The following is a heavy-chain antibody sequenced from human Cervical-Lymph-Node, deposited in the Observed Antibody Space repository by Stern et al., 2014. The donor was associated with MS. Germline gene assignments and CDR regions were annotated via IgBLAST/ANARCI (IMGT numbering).Heavy chain of an antibody. Sequence: VQLVESGGGVVQPGRSLRLSCAASGFTFSDYALHWVRQAPGKGLQWVAAISYAGGNKNYADSVKGRFTVSRDNSQNTLYLQMNSLRPEDTAVYYCARRPRCSSLDSWGQGTLVTVSS. CDR3: ARRPRCSSLDS. CDR2: ISYAGGNK. V-gene: IGHV3-30*04. J-gene: IGHJ4*02. D-gene: IGHD2-8*01. CDR1: GFTFSDYA.